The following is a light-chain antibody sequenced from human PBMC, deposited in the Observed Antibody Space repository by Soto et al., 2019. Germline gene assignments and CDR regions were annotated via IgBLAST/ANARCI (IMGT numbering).Light chain of an antibody. J-gene: IGLJ2*01. CDR1: SSNIGAGYD. CDR3: QSYDSSLSGSVV. CDR2: GNS. V-gene: IGLV1-40*01. Sequence: QSVLTQPPSVSGAPGQRVTISCTGSSSNIGAGYDVHWYQQLPRTAPKLLIYGNSNRPSGVPDRFSGSKSGTSASLAITGLLAEDEADYYCQSYDSSLSGSVVFGGGTKVTVL.